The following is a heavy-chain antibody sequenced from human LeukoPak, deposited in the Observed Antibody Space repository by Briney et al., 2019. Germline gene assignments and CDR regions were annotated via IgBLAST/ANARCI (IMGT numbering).Heavy chain of an antibody. V-gene: IGHV3-48*03. D-gene: IGHD3-9*01. J-gene: IGHJ4*02. CDR2: ISSSGTSI. CDR1: GDSISSTY. CDR3: ARGLTY. Sequence: LSLTCTVSGDSISSTYWSWVRQAPGKGLEWVSYISSSGTSIYYADSVKGRFTISRDSAKNSLYLQMNSLRGEDTAVYYCARGLTYWGQGTLVTVSS.